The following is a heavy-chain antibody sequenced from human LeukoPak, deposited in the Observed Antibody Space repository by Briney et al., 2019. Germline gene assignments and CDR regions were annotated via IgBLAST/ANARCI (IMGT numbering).Heavy chain of an antibody. Sequence: PSETLSLTCTVSSGSIRSRHWSWIRQPPGKGLEWIGFISYSGTTYYNPSLESRVTISRDTSRNQFSLKLSSVTAADTAVYYCTRDRNGGDHYYMDVWGKGTTVTVSS. CDR3: TRDRNGGDHYYMDV. V-gene: IGHV4-59*11. D-gene: IGHD3-16*01. CDR1: SGSIRSRH. J-gene: IGHJ6*03. CDR2: ISYSGTT.